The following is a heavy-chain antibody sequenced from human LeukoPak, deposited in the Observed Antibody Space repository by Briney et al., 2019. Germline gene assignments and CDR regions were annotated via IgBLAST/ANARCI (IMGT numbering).Heavy chain of an antibody. J-gene: IGHJ3*02. Sequence: GGSLRLSCAASGFTFSSYSMNWVRQAPGKGLEWVSSISSSSSYVYYADSVKGRFTISRDNAKNSLYLQMNSLRAEDTAVYYCARGIRTPSHAFDIWGQGTMVTVSS. CDR3: ARGIRTPSHAFDI. V-gene: IGHV3-21*01. D-gene: IGHD4-23*01. CDR1: GFTFSSYS. CDR2: ISSSSSYV.